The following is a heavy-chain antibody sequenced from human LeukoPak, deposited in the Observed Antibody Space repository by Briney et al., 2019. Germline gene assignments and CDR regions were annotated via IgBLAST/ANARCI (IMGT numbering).Heavy chain of an antibody. V-gene: IGHV1-18*01. CDR2: ISAYNGNT. CDR3: ARSSGGYYYDSSGFLDY. CDR1: GYTFTSYG. J-gene: IGHJ4*02. D-gene: IGHD3-22*01. Sequence: ASVKVSCKTSGYTFTSYGISWVRQAPGQELEWMGWISAYNGNTNYAQKLQGRVTMTKDTSTSTAYMELRSLRSDDTAVYYCARSSGGYYYDSSGFLDYWGQGTLVTVSS.